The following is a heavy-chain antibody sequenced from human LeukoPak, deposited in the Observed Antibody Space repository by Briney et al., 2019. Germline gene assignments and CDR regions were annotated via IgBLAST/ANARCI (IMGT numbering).Heavy chain of an antibody. J-gene: IGHJ5*02. CDR2: INPNTGGT. CDR1: GYTFTSYG. CDR3: GRGNKSFDP. Sequence: ASVKVSCKASGYTFTSYGISWVRQAPGQGLEWMGWINPNTGGTNYAQKFQGRVTMTKDTSINAAYMELNKLTSDDTAVYYCGRGNKSFDPWGQGTLVTVSS. V-gene: IGHV1-2*02.